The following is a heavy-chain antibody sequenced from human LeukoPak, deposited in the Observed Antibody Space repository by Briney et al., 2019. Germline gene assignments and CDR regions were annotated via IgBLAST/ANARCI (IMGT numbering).Heavy chain of an antibody. Sequence: GGSLRLSCAASGFTFSSYSMNWVRQAPGKGLEWVSSISSSSSYIYYADSVKGRFTISRDNAKNSLYLQMNSLRAEDTAMYYCARDSRMNYYASWGRGTLVTVSS. J-gene: IGHJ5*02. V-gene: IGHV3-21*01. CDR3: ARDSRMNYYAS. D-gene: IGHD3-3*01. CDR1: GFTFSSYS. CDR2: ISSSSSYI.